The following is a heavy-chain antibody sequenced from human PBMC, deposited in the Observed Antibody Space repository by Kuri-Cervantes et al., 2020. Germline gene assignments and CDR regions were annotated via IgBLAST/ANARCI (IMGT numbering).Heavy chain of an antibody. CDR3: ARAVLGYCSGGSCYGTEYFQH. Sequence: LRLSCAVSGGSISSGGYSWSWSRQPPGKGLEWIGYIYHSGSTYYNPSLKSRVTISVDRSKNQFSLKLSSVTAADTAVYYCARAVLGYCSGGSCYGTEYFQHWGQGTLVTVSS. CDR2: IYHSGST. V-gene: IGHV4-30-2*01. J-gene: IGHJ1*01. CDR1: GGSISSGGYS. D-gene: IGHD2-15*01.